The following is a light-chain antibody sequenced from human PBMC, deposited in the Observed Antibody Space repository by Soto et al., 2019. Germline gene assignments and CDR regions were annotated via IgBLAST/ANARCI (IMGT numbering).Light chain of an antibody. CDR3: QQRSNWPLT. V-gene: IGKV3-11*01. Sequence: EIVLTQSPATLSLSPGERATLSCRTSQGVSSYLAWYQQKRGQAPRLLIYEASNRATGIPARFSGSGSGTDFTLTISSLEPEDFAIYYCQQRSNWPLTFGGGTKVEI. CDR1: QGVSSY. CDR2: EAS. J-gene: IGKJ4*01.